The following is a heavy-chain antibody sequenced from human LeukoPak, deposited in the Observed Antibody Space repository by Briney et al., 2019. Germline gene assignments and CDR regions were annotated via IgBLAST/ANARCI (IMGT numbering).Heavy chain of an antibody. CDR3: ARGQDFRSGLYRRDFDS. CDR1: GYSFSSYV. J-gene: IGHJ4*02. V-gene: IGHV7-4-1*02. CDR2: INTKTGSP. D-gene: IGHD3-3*01. Sequence: GASVKVSCKASGYSFSSYVINWVRQAPGQGPEWMGWINTKTGSPTYAQGFTGRFVFSLDTSVSTAYLQISSLKAEDTAVYYCARGQDFRSGLYRRDFDSWGQGTLVTVSS.